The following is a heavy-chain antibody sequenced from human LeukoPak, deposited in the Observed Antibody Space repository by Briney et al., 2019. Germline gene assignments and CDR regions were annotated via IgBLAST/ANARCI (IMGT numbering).Heavy chain of an antibody. D-gene: IGHD6-13*01. V-gene: IGHV3-21*01. Sequence: GGSLRLSCAASGFTFGSYAMTWVRQAPGKGLEWVSSFTSMSRTIYYADSVKGRFTISRDDAKKSLYLQMNSLRVEDTAIYYCARQSSGIAATDKIDYWGQGTLVTVSS. CDR1: GFTFGSYA. CDR2: FTSMSRTI. J-gene: IGHJ4*02. CDR3: ARQSSGIAATDKIDY.